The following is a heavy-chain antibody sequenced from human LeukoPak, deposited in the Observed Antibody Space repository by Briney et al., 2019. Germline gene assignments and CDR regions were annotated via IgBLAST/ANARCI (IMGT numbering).Heavy chain of an antibody. J-gene: IGHJ4*02. CDR3: ARAAPPEYYYDSSGELPFDY. Sequence: GGSLRLSCAASGFTFSSYETNWVRQAPGKGLEWVSLIYSGGSTYYADSVKGRFTISRDNSKNTLYLQMNGLRAEDTAVYYCARAAPPEYYYDSSGELPFDYWGQGTLVTVSS. V-gene: IGHV3-53*01. CDR2: IYSGGST. D-gene: IGHD3-22*01. CDR1: GFTFSSYE.